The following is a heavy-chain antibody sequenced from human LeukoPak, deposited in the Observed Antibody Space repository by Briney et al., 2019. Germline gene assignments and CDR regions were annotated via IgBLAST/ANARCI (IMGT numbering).Heavy chain of an antibody. D-gene: IGHD1-26*01. CDR2: IHETWT. Sequence: GGSLRLSCAASEFTLSTYAMNWVRQAPGKGLEWVSTIHETWTNYADTVKGRFTISRDDSQNTLFLQMSSLRVEDTAIYYCARGVGATHFDYWGQGTLVTVSS. CDR1: EFTLSTYA. V-gene: IGHV3-23*01. J-gene: IGHJ4*02. CDR3: ARGVGATHFDY.